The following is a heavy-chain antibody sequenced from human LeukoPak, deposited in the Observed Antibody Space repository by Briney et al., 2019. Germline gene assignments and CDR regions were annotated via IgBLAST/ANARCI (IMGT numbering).Heavy chain of an antibody. CDR1: GFTFSSYA. D-gene: IGHD3-10*01. Sequence: PGGSLRLSCAASGFTFSSYAMSWVRQAPGKGLEWVSAISGSGGSTYYADSVKGRFTISRDDSKNTLYLQMNSLRAEDTAVYYCARGDYYGSGRPNWFDPWGQGTLVTVSS. CDR2: ISGSGGST. J-gene: IGHJ5*02. V-gene: IGHV3-23*01. CDR3: ARGDYYGSGRPNWFDP.